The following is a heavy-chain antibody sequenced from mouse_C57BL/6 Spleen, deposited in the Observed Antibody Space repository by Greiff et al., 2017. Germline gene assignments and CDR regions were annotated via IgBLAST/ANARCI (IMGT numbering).Heavy chain of an antibody. Sequence: DVKLVESGGGLVKPGGSLKLSCAASGFTFSSYAMSWVRQTPEKRLEWVATISDGGSYTYYPDNVKGRFTISRDNAKNNLYLQMSHLKSEDTAMYYCARDELYSNFLDYWGQGTTLTVSS. CDR1: GFTFSSYA. V-gene: IGHV5-4*01. CDR2: ISDGGSYT. J-gene: IGHJ2*01. D-gene: IGHD2-5*01. CDR3: ARDELYSNFLDY.